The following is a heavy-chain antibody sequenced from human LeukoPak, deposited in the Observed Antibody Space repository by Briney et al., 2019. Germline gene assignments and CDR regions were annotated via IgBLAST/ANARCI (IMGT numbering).Heavy chain of an antibody. J-gene: IGHJ3*02. Sequence: PGGALRLSCVASGILVSSNYMSGVRQAPGKGLEWVSFIDSTGSTYYADSVKGRFTISRDNSRNTLYLQMNSLRVEDTAVYYCARRERLGYSYGRGTLDIWGQGTMVTVSS. CDR3: ARRERLGYSYGRGTLDI. V-gene: IGHV3-66*01. CDR2: IDSTGST. D-gene: IGHD5-18*01. CDR1: GILVSSNY.